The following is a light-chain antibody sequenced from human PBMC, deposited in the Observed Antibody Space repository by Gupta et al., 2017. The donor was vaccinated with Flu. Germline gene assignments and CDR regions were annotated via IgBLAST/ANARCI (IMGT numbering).Light chain of an antibody. J-gene: IGLJ1*01. CDR2: DVS. V-gene: IGLV2-14*01. CDR3: SSYTSISTFYV. CDR1: SSDVGRSDS. Sequence: QSALPQPASVSGSPGQSIPLSCTGTSSDVGRSDSVSWYQQHPGKAPKLLIYDVSTRPSGVSSRFSGSKSGNTASLTISGLQAEDETDYYCSSYTSISTFYVFGTGTKVTVL.